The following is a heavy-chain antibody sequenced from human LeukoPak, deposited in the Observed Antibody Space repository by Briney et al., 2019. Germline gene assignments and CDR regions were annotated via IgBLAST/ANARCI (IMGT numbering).Heavy chain of an antibody. CDR3: ARGGDILTGLDY. CDR2: IIPIFGTA. V-gene: IGHV1-69*13. J-gene: IGHJ4*02. D-gene: IGHD3-9*01. Sequence: ASVKVSCKASGGTFTSYAISWVRQAPGQGLEWMGGIIPIFGTANYAQKFQGRVTITADESTSTAYMELSSLRSEDTAVYYCARGGDILTGLDYGGQGTLVTVSS. CDR1: GGTFTSYA.